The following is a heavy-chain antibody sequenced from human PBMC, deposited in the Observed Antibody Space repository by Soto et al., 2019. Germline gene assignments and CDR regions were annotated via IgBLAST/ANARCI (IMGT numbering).Heavy chain of an antibody. Sequence: PGESLKISCKGSGYSFTSYWIGWVRQMPGKGLEWMGIIYPGDSDTRYSPSFQGQVTISADKSISTAYLQWSSLKASDTAMYYCARHVPYDSSGYYYYYYGMDVWGQGTTVTVSS. CDR3: ARHVPYDSSGYYYYYYGMDV. V-gene: IGHV5-51*01. CDR1: GYSFTSYW. J-gene: IGHJ6*02. D-gene: IGHD3-22*01. CDR2: IYPGDSDT.